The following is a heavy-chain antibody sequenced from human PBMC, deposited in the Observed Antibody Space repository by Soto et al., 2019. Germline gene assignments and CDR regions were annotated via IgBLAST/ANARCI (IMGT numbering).Heavy chain of an antibody. V-gene: IGHV4-34*01. Sequence: PSETLSLTXTVSGGPIRSYYWSWIRQPPGKGLEWIGEINHSGSTNYNPSLKSRVTISVDTSKNQFSLKLSSVTAADTAVYYCARTGYSSGWYKAAFDTWGQRTMVTVSS. D-gene: IGHD6-19*01. CDR3: ARTGYSSGWYKAAFDT. CDR1: GGPIRSYY. CDR2: INHSGST. J-gene: IGHJ3*02.